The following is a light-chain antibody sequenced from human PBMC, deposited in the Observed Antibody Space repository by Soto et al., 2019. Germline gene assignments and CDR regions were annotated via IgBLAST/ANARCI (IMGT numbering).Light chain of an antibody. CDR1: QSVSSY. Sequence: EIVLTQSPATLSLSPGERATLSCRASQSVSSYLGWYQQKPGQAPRLLIYDAVNRATGLPARFRGSGSGTDFTLTISSLEPEDFAVYYCQQRSNWPLTFGGGTKVEIK. J-gene: IGKJ4*01. V-gene: IGKV3-11*01. CDR3: QQRSNWPLT. CDR2: DAV.